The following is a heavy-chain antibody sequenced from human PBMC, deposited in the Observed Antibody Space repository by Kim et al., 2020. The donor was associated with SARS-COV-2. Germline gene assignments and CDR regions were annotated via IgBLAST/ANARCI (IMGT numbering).Heavy chain of an antibody. D-gene: IGHD3-10*01. CDR2: MNPNSGNT. J-gene: IGHJ4*02. CDR3: TRGPRDFGFDY. V-gene: IGHV1-8*01. CDR1: GYTFTSYD. Sequence: ASVKVSCKASGYTFTSYDFNWVRQATGQGLAWMGWMNPNSGNTGYAQKFQGRVTMTRDTSISTAYMELSSLRSEDTAVYYCTRGPRDFGFDYWGQGTLVTVSS.